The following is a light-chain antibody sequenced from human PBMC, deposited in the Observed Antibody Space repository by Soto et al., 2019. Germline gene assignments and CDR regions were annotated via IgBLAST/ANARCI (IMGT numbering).Light chain of an antibody. V-gene: IGKV3-20*01. J-gene: IGKJ4*01. CDR1: QTITT. CDR3: QQYGNLPLT. Sequence: ETVLTQSPGTLSSSPGERATLSCRASQTITTLAWYQRKPGQAPRLLIYRVSSRATGVPDRFSGSGSGTDYTLTISRLEPEDFAVYYCQQYGNLPLTFGGGTKVDIK. CDR2: RVS.